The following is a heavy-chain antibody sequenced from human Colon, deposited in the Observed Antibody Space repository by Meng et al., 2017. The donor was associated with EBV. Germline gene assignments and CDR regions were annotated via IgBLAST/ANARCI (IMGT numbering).Heavy chain of an antibody. Sequence: QVPLVQSGAEVKRPGSSVKVSCKASGGTFSSYTISWVRQAPGQGLEWMGRIIPILGIANYAQKFQGRVTITADKSTSTAYMELSSLRSEDTAVYYCAREDSSGYSYYFDYWGQGTLVTVSS. CDR3: AREDSSGYSYYFDY. D-gene: IGHD3-22*01. CDR2: IIPILGIA. CDR1: GGTFSSYT. J-gene: IGHJ4*02. V-gene: IGHV1-69*08.